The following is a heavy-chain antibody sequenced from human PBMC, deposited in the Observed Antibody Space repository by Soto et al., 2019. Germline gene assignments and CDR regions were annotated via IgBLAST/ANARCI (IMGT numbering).Heavy chain of an antibody. J-gene: IGHJ3*02. CDR2: ISSSSSTI. D-gene: IGHD6-19*01. CDR3: ARNQQQWHDAFYI. CDR1: GFTFSSYS. Sequence: GGSLRLSCATSGFTFSSYSMNRVRQAPGKGLEWVSYISSSSSTIYYADSVKGRFTISRDNAKNSLYLQMNSLRDEDTAVYYCARNQQQWHDAFYIWGQGTMVTVSS. V-gene: IGHV3-48*02.